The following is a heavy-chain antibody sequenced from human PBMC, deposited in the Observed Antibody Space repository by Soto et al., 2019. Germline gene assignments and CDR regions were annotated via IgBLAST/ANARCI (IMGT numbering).Heavy chain of an antibody. J-gene: IGHJ6*02. CDR2: IYSGGST. CDR3: ARDQKYQLLPNYYYYYGMDV. V-gene: IGHV3-53*01. Sequence: GGSLRLSCAASGFTVSSNYMSWVRQAPGKGLEWVSVIYSGGSTYYADSVKGRFTISRDNSKNTLYLQMNSLRAEDTAVYYCARDQKYQLLPNYYYYYGMDVWGQGTTVTVSS. CDR1: GFTVSSNY. D-gene: IGHD2-2*01.